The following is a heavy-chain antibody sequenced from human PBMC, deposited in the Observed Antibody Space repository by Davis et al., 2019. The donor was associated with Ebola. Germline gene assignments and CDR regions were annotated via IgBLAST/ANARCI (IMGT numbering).Heavy chain of an antibody. V-gene: IGHV3-30*04. J-gene: IGHJ4*02. CDR2: VSHSERER. D-gene: IGHD3-3*01. Sequence: PGGSLRLSCAASGFISRTYAMHWVRQAPGKGLEWVAVVSHSERERFYADSVKGRFTISRDNSENTLYLQMNSLTADDTSVYYCARAGFDEVLDYWGQGTPVTVSS. CDR1: GFISRTYA. CDR3: ARAGFDEVLDY.